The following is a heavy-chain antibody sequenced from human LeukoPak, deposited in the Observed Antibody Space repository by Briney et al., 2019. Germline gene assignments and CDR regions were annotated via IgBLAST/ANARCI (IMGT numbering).Heavy chain of an antibody. CDR1: GYTFTGYY. V-gene: IGHV1-2*02. CDR3: ARQGYSSGKPRFNDAFDI. Sequence: ASVKVSCKASGYTFTGYYMHWVRQAPGQGLEWMGWINPNSGGTNYAQKFQGRVTMTRDTSISTAYMELSRLRSDDTAVYYCARQGYSSGKPRFNDAFDIWGQGTMVTVSS. CDR2: INPNSGGT. D-gene: IGHD6-19*01. J-gene: IGHJ3*02.